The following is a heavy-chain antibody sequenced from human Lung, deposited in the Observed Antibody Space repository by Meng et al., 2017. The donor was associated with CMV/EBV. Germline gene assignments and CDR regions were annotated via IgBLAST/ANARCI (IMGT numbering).Heavy chain of an antibody. V-gene: IGHV3-30*01. CDR3: ARDAVVGPTSRSGIGYFDQ. J-gene: IGHJ4*02. D-gene: IGHD1-26*01. CDR2: ISFDASNK. Sequence: SXKISXAASGFSISPYAMQWVRQAPGKGLEWVAVISFDASNKRYADSVKGRFAISRDNSKDTLYLEMNSLRTEDTAVYYCARDAVVGPTSRSGIGYFDQWGQGTLVXVSS. CDR1: GFSISPYA.